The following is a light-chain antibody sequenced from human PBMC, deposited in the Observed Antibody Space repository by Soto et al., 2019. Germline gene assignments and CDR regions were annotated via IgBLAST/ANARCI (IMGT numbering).Light chain of an antibody. V-gene: IGKV3-15*01. J-gene: IGKJ1*01. Sequence: EILMTQSPATLSVSPGERATLSCRASQSVSSNLAWYQQKPGQAPRLLIYGVSTRATGIPGRFSGSGSGTEFTLTISSLQSEDFAVYYCQQYNNWPPTWTFGQGTKVDIK. CDR2: GVS. CDR1: QSVSSN. CDR3: QQYNNWPPTWT.